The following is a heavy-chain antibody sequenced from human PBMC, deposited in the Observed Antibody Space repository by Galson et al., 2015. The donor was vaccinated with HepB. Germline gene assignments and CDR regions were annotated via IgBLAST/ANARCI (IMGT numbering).Heavy chain of an antibody. CDR2: ISASSGRT. CDR3: ARDRSHSLDF. CDR1: GYTFTTNG. Sequence: SVKVSCKASGYTFTTNGISWVRQAPGQGLEWMGWISASSGRTTYAWRLLGRLTLTTDTSTSTAYMELRSLRSDDSAIYYCARDRSHSLDFWGQGTLVTVSS. V-gene: IGHV1-18*04. J-gene: IGHJ4*02. D-gene: IGHD2-15*01.